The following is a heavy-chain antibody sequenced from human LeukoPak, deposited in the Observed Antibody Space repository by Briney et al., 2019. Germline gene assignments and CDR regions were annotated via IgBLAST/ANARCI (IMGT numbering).Heavy chain of an antibody. CDR2: IRYEGSNK. V-gene: IGHV3-30*02. Sequence: GGSLRLSCAASGFTFSSYAMSWVRQAPGKGLEWVAFIRYEGSNKYYADSVKGRFTISRDNSNNTLYLQMNSLRPEDTAVYYCAKDRLGYCVDGVCFPFDYWGQGTPVTVSS. CDR3: AKDRLGYCVDGVCFPFDY. CDR1: GFTFSSYA. D-gene: IGHD2-8*01. J-gene: IGHJ4*02.